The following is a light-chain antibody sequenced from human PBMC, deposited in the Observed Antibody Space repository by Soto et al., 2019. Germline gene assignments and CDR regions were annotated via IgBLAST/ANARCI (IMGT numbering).Light chain of an antibody. CDR1: QSVSNY. J-gene: IGKJ1*01. Sequence: EIVLTQSPGTLSLSPVERATLSCRASQSVSNYLAWYQQKPGQAPRPLIYGASSRATGIPDRFSGSGSGTDFTLTTSRLEPEDFAVYYCQQYGTSPPTFGQGTKVDIK. CDR2: GAS. CDR3: QQYGTSPPT. V-gene: IGKV3-20*01.